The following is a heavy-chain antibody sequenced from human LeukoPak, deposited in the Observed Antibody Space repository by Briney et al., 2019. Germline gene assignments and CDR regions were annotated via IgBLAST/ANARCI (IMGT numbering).Heavy chain of an antibody. CDR1: GFTFSSHA. J-gene: IGHJ4*02. CDR3: ANWQSGSRVFFDY. D-gene: IGHD1-26*01. CDR2: TSADGGDT. V-gene: IGHV3-23*01. Sequence: GGSLRLSCAASGFTFSSHALSWVRQAPGKGLEWVSATSADGGDTYYADSVKGRFTISRDNSKNTLDLHMSSLRAEDTAIYYCANWQSGSRVFFDYWGQGTLVTVSS.